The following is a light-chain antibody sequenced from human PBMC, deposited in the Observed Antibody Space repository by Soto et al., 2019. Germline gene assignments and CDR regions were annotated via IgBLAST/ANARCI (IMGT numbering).Light chain of an antibody. CDR1: QSLVHSDGNTY. J-gene: IGKJ2*01. CDR3: VQAKYWPYT. CDR2: KMS. V-gene: IGKV2-30*02. Sequence: DVVMTQSPLSLPVTFGQPASISCRSSQSLVHSDGNTYLNWFHQMPGQSPRRLIYKMSNRDSGVLARFSGRVSGTDFTLKISRVEAEDVVGVYFCVQAKYWPYTFGKGSKLYIK.